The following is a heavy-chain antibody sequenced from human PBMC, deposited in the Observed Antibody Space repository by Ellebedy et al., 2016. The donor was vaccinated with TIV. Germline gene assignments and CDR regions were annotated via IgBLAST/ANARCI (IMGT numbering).Heavy chain of an antibody. D-gene: IGHD3-3*01. CDR1: RVTFRSYW. CDR3: AGDLDV. J-gene: IGHJ4*02. V-gene: IGHV3-74*01. Sequence: PGGSLRLSCAASRVTFRSYWMHWVRQALGEGLVWVARINNDGSSTNYADSVKGRFTISRDNAESILYLQMKSLRVEDTAMYYCAGDLDVWGQGILVTVSS. CDR2: INNDGSST.